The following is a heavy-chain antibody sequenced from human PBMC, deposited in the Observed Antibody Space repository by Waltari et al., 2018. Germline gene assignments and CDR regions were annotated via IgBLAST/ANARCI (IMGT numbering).Heavy chain of an antibody. CDR3: ARIYGSGTFIYMDV. CDR1: GGPIISYY. V-gene: IGHV4-4*07. CDR2: IYPGATP. J-gene: IGHJ6*03. Sequence: QVQLQESGPGLVEPSETLSLTCTVSGGPIISYYWSWIRQPARKGLEWIGRIYPGATPYYNPSLQTRIMMSVDTSQNQFSLKLSSVTAADTAVYYCARIYGSGTFIYMDVWGKGTTVTVSS. D-gene: IGHD3-10*01.